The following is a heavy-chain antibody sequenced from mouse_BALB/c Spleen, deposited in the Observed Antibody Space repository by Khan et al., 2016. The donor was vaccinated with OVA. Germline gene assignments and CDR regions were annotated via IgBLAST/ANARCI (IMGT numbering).Heavy chain of an antibody. CDR3: ARVYGGYFDY. CDR1: GYSITSDNA. D-gene: IGHD1-1*01. Sequence: EVQLQESGPDLVKPSQSLNLSCTVTGYSITSDNAWNWIQQLERSKLEWMCFISYSGNTNYKPSLKGRISITRDTAKNQFFLQLNSMTTEDTARYYCARVYGGYFDYWGQGTTLTVSS. CDR2: ISYSGNT. V-gene: IGHV3-2*02. J-gene: IGHJ2*01.